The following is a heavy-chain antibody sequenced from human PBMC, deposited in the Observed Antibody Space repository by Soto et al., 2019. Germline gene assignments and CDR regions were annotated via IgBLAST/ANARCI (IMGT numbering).Heavy chain of an antibody. CDR1: GYTFTGYY. J-gene: IGHJ6*02. CDR2: INPNSGGT. V-gene: IGHV1-2*04. CDR3: ARAKGLWFGESTKPIYYYYYGMYV. Sequence: ASVKVSCKASGYTFTGYYMHWVRQAPGQGLEWMGWINPNSGGTNYAQKFQGWVTMTRDTSISTAYMELSRLRSDDTAVYYCARAKGLWFGESTKPIYYYYYGMYVWGQGTTVTVSS. D-gene: IGHD3-10*01.